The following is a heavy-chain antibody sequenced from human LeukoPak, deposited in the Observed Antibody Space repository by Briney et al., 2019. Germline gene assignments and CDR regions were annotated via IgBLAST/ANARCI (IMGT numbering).Heavy chain of an antibody. CDR2: ISSSGSPK. V-gene: IGHV3-11*01. CDR3: ARMHYYGSGSYSRHYYYGMAV. CDR1: GHPFSEYY. D-gene: IGHD3-10*01. J-gene: IGHJ6*04. Sequence: GGPPTLPCALYGHPFSEYYKSWIRQPPGKRLEWVSYISSSGSPKYYPHSVQVRFTIPRDNAKNSLYLQMNSLRADDTAVYYCARMHYYGSGSYSRHYYYGMAVWGKDPTVTVSS.